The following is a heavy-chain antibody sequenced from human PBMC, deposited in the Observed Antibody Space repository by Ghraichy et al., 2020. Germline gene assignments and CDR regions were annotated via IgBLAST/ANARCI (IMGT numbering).Heavy chain of an antibody. J-gene: IGHJ4*02. CDR3: TAPGIAAPQGGYFDY. V-gene: IGHV3-73*01. CDR2: IRSKANSYAT. D-gene: IGHD6-25*01. Sequence: GGSLRLSCAASGFTFSGSAMHWVRQASGKGLEWVGRIRSKANSYATAYAASVKGRFTISRDDSKNTAYLQMNSLKTEDTAVYYCTAPGIAAPQGGYFDYWGQGTLVTVSS. CDR1: GFTFSGSA.